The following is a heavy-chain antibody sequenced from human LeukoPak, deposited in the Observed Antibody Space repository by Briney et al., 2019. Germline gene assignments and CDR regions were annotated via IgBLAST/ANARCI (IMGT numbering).Heavy chain of an antibody. J-gene: IGHJ3*02. Sequence: RGESLKISCKGSGYSFSSYWIGWVRQMPGKGLEWMGIVYPGDSDTRYSPSFQGQVTISVDKSISTAYLQWSSLRASDTAMYYCARQANWGYGWSDAFDIWGQGTMVTVSS. CDR3: ARQANWGYGWSDAFDI. CDR1: GYSFSSYW. CDR2: VYPGDSDT. V-gene: IGHV5-51*01. D-gene: IGHD7-27*01.